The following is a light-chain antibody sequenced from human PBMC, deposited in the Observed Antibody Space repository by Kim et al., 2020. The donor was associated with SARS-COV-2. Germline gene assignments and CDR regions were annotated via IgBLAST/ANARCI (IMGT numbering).Light chain of an antibody. CDR3: SSYAGSKIYYV. Sequence: QSITISCTGTGSDVGSYNLVSWYQQYPGQAPKLIIYDVTKRPSGVSTRFSGSSSGDTASLTISGLQTEDEAEYFCSSYAGSKIYYVFGIGTKVTVL. CDR1: GSDVGSYNL. J-gene: IGLJ1*01. CDR2: DVT. V-gene: IGLV2-23*02.